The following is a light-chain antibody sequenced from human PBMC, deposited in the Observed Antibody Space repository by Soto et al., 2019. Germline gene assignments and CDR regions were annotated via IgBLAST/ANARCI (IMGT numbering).Light chain of an antibody. CDR2: AAS. CDR3: QQSYSTLSFT. Sequence: DIQMTQSPSSLSASVGDRVTITCRASQSISSYLNWYQQKPGKAPKLLIYAASSLQSGVPSRFSGTGSGTYFTLTISSLQPEDFATYYCQQSYSTLSFTVGHGTRLEIK. CDR1: QSISSY. J-gene: IGKJ5*01. V-gene: IGKV1-39*01.